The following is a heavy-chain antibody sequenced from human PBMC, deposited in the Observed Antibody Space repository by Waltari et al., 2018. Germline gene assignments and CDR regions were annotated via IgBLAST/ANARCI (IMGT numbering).Heavy chain of an antibody. J-gene: IGHJ6*03. V-gene: IGHV3-30*02. CDR1: GFTLSSYG. D-gene: IGHD3-3*01. Sequence: QVQLVESGGGVVQPGGSLRLSCEASGFTLSSYGMHWVRQAPGKGLEWVAFIRYDRSNKYYADSVKGRFTISRDNSKNTLYLQMNSLRAEDTAVYYCAKVLWSGHLYYYYMDVWGKGTTVTVSS. CDR2: IRYDRSNK. CDR3: AKVLWSGHLYYYYMDV.